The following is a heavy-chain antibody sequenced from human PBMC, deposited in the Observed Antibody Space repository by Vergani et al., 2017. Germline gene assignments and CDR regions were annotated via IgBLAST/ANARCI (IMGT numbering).Heavy chain of an antibody. Sequence: EVQLVESGGGLIQPGGSLRLSCAASGFTVSSHYMSWVRQAPGKGLEWVSVIYSGGSTYYADSVKGRFTISRDNSKNTLYLQMNSLRAEDTAVYYCARSHTSMIVVAPDAFDIWGQGTMVTVSS. CDR2: IYSGGST. D-gene: IGHD3-22*01. CDR1: GFTVSSHY. CDR3: ARSHTSMIVVAPDAFDI. V-gene: IGHV3-53*01. J-gene: IGHJ3*02.